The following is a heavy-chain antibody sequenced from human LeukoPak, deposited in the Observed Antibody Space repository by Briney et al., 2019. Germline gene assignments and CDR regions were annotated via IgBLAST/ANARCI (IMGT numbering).Heavy chain of an antibody. J-gene: IGHJ4*02. Sequence: GASVKVSCKASGYTFTGYYMHWVRQAPGQGLEWMGWINPNSGGTNYAQKFQGRVTMTRDTSISTAYMELSRLRSDDTAVYYCARDTDARTGALGLFDYWGQGTLVTVSS. CDR3: ARDTDARTGALGLFDY. D-gene: IGHD1-26*01. CDR1: GYTFTGYY. CDR2: INPNSGGT. V-gene: IGHV1-2*02.